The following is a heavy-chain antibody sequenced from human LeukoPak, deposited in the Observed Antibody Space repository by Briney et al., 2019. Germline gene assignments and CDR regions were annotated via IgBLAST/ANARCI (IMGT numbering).Heavy chain of an antibody. CDR3: ARGNIAAAGIHY. V-gene: IGHV3-74*01. CDR1: GFTYSNYW. J-gene: IGHJ4*02. Sequence: QPGGSLRLSCAASGFTYSNYWMHRVRQAPGRGLVWVSRINSDGDSTIYADSVKGRFTISRDNAKTALYLPMNSLRAEDTAVYYCARGNIAAAGIHYWGQGTLVTVSS. D-gene: IGHD6-13*01. CDR2: INSDGDST.